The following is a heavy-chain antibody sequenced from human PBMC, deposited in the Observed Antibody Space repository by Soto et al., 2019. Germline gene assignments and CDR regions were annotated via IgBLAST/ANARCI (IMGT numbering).Heavy chain of an antibody. Sequence: EVQLVESGGDLVQPGGSLRLSCATSGFTFSTYSMNWVRQAPGKGLEWISYISSSSIIYYADSVRGRFTISRDNSKNSLYLQMNSLRDEDTAVYYCARDPPAMVRGVDFDYWGQGTLVTVSS. CDR1: GFTFSTYS. CDR3: ARDPPAMVRGVDFDY. CDR2: ISSSSII. V-gene: IGHV3-48*02. J-gene: IGHJ4*02. D-gene: IGHD3-10*01.